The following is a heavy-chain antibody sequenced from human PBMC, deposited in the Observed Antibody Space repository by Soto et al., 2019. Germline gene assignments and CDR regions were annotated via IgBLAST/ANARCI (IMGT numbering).Heavy chain of an antibody. Sequence: ESGGGVVQPGRSLRLSCAASGFTFSSYGMHWVRQAPGKGLEWVAVISYDGSNKYYADSVKGRFTISRDNSKNTLYLQMNSLRAEDTAVYYCAKDLGGSGSCDHWGQGTLVTVSS. CDR1: GFTFSSYG. D-gene: IGHD3-10*01. CDR2: ISYDGSNK. J-gene: IGHJ4*02. CDR3: AKDLGGSGSCDH. V-gene: IGHV3-30*18.